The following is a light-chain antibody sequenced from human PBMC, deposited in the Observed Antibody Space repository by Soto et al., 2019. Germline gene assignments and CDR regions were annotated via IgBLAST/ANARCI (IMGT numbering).Light chain of an antibody. Sequence: DIQMTQSPSTLSASVGDRVTITCRASQSINSWLAWYQQKPGKAPKLLIYDASSLESGVPSRFSGSGSGTVFTLTISSLQPGDFATYYCQQYNYYPYTFGQGTKLEIK. CDR3: QQYNYYPYT. V-gene: IGKV1-5*01. CDR1: QSINSW. CDR2: DAS. J-gene: IGKJ2*01.